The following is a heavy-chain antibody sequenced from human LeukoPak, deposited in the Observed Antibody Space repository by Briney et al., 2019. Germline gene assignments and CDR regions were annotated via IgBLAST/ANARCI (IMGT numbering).Heavy chain of an antibody. D-gene: IGHD3-10*01. CDR1: GYTFTSYA. J-gene: IGHJ4*02. CDR2: INAGNGNT. Sequence: ASVKVSCKASGYTFTSYAMHWERQAPGQRLEWMGWINAGNGNTKYSQKFQGRVTITRDTSASTAYMELSSLRSEDTAVYYCARDQGGLAGGFDYWGQGTLVTVSS. CDR3: ARDQGGLAGGFDY. V-gene: IGHV1-3*01.